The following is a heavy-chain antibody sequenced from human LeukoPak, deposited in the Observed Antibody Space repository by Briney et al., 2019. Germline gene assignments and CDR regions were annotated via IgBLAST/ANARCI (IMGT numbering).Heavy chain of an antibody. CDR2: INSRSSTI. D-gene: IGHD6-13*01. CDR1: GFTFSGYS. J-gene: IGHJ4*02. V-gene: IGHV3-48*01. Sequence: GSLRLSCAASGFTFSGYSMNWVRQAPGKGLEWLSYINSRSSTIYFADSVQGRFTISRDNAKNSLYLQMNSLRAEDTAVYYCARDGIAAAGPGVPFDYWGQGTLVTVSS. CDR3: ARDGIAAAGPGVPFDY.